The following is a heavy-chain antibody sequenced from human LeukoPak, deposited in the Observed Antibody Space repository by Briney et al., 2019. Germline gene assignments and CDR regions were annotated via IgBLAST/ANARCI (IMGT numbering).Heavy chain of an antibody. J-gene: IGHJ3*02. CDR3: ANLLIVATTRAAFDI. V-gene: IGHV3-11*04. Sequence: PGGSLRLSCAASGFTFSDYYMTWIRQAPGKGLEWVSYISSGGSTIDYADSVKGRFTISRDNTKNSLYLQMNSLRAEDTSVYYCANLLIVATTRAAFDIWGQGTMVTVSS. CDR2: ISSGGSTI. D-gene: IGHD5-12*01. CDR1: GFTFSDYY.